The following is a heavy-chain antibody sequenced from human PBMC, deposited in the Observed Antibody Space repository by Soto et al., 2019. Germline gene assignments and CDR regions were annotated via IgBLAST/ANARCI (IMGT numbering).Heavy chain of an antibody. V-gene: IGHV3-9*01. J-gene: IGHJ6*02. CDR2: ITWNSASV. CDR3: TKEVYGMGYYYYGMDV. Sequence: GGSLRLSCAASGFIFDDFAMHWVRQAPGKGLEWVSSITWNSASVAYADSVKGRFTISRDNAKNSLYLQMNNLRPEDAALYYCTKEVYGMGYYYYGMDVWGQGTTVTVSS. CDR1: GFIFDDFA. D-gene: IGHD2-8*01.